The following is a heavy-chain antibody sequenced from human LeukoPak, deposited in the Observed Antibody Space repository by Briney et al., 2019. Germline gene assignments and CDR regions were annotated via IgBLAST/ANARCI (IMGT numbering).Heavy chain of an antibody. Sequence: GASVKGSCKASGYTFTGYYMHWVRQAPGQGLEWMGWINPNSGGTNYAQKFQGRVTMTRDTSISTAYMELSRLRSDDTAVYYCARGWSGSYYSHYYYYMDVWGKGTTVTVSS. CDR1: GYTFTGYY. CDR2: INPNSGGT. CDR3: ARGWSGSYYSHYYYYMDV. D-gene: IGHD1-26*01. J-gene: IGHJ6*03. V-gene: IGHV1-2*02.